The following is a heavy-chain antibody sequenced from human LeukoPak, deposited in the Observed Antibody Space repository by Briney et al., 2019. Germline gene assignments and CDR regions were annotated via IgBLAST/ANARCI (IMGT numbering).Heavy chain of an antibody. D-gene: IGHD5-18*01. CDR3: ARAGYSYGYEGYYYYYMDV. V-gene: IGHV1-46*01. J-gene: IGHJ6*03. Sequence: ASLKVSCKASGYTFTSYYMHWVRQAPGQGLEWMGIINPSGGSTSYAQKFQGRVTMTRDMSTSTVYMELSSLRSEDTAVYYCARAGYSYGYEGYYYYYMDVWGKGTTVTVSS. CDR2: INPSGGST. CDR1: GYTFTSYY.